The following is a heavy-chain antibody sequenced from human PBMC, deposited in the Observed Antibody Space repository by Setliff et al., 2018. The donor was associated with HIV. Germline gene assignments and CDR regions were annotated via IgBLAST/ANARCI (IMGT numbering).Heavy chain of an antibody. CDR2: ISAYNGNA. J-gene: IGHJ4*02. V-gene: IGHV1-18*01. D-gene: IGHD2-2*01. Sequence: ASVEGPCKASGNTFPTYAITWVRQAPGQGLEWMGWISAYNGNANYAQKFQGRVTMTTDTSTSTAYMELRSLRSDDTAVYFCARGDCSSNSCQEGFDYWGQGTLVTVSS. CDR1: GNTFPTYA. CDR3: ARGDCSSNSCQEGFDY.